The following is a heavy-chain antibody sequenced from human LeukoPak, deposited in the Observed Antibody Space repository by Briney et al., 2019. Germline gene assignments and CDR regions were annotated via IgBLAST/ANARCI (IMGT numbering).Heavy chain of an antibody. Sequence: RPSETLSLTCAVYGGSFSGYYWSWVRQPPGKGLEWIGYIYYSGSTYYNPSLKSRVTISVDTSKNQFSLKLSSVTAADTAVYYCARQAGGYCSSTSCNRAYFDYWGQGTLVTVSS. CDR2: IYYSGST. V-gene: IGHV4-59*08. D-gene: IGHD2-2*03. CDR1: GGSFSGYY. CDR3: ARQAGGYCSSTSCNRAYFDY. J-gene: IGHJ4*02.